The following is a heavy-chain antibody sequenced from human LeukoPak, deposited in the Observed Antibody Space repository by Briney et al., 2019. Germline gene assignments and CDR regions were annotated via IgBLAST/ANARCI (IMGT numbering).Heavy chain of an antibody. Sequence: GGSLRLSCAASGFTFSSYAMSWVRQAPEKGLEWVTVIYGIIYGGVNTYYADSVKGRFTISRDSSKNTLYLQMDNLRAEETAVYYCAWGRGSSNGYVDEWGQATLVTVSS. D-gene: IGHD3-22*01. CDR1: GFTFSSYA. V-gene: IGHV3-23*01. J-gene: IGHJ4*02. CDR2: IYGIIYGGVNT. CDR3: AWGRGSSNGYVDE.